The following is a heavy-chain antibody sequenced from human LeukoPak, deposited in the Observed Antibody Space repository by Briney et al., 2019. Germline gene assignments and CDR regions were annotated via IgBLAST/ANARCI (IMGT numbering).Heavy chain of an antibody. CDR1: GGSISSYY. J-gene: IGHJ4*02. D-gene: IGHD6-13*01. CDR2: IYNSGST. CDR3: ARSAFLVTAPGLYYFDY. V-gene: IGHV4-4*07. Sequence: SETLSLTCTVSGGSISSYYWSWIRQPAGKGLEWIGHIYNSGSTNYNPSLEGRVTMSVATSKNQFSLHLSSVTAADTAVYYCARSAFLVTAPGLYYFDYWGQGTLVAVSS.